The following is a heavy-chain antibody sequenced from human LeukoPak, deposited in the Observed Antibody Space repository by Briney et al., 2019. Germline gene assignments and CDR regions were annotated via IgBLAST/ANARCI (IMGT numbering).Heavy chain of an antibody. V-gene: IGHV7-4-1*02. J-gene: IGHJ6*03. Sequence: ASVKVSCKASGYTFTSYAMNWVRRAPGQGLEWMGWINTNTGNPTYAQGFTGRFVFSLDTSVSTAYLQISSLKAEDTAVYYCARELDYYYYYYMDVWGKGTTVTVSS. CDR3: ARELDYYYYYYMDV. CDR1: GYTFTSYA. CDR2: INTNTGNP.